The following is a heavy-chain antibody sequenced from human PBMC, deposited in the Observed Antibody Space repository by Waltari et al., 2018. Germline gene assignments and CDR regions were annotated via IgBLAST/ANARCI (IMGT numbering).Heavy chain of an antibody. Sequence: EVQLVQSGAGVKKPGATVKISCKVSGYTFTDYYMHWVQQAPGKGLEWMGLVDPEDGETIYAEKFQGRVTITADTSTDTAYMELSSLRSEDTAVYYCATDLFGPYSSSRAALRYWGQGTLVTVSS. V-gene: IGHV1-69-2*01. J-gene: IGHJ4*02. CDR2: VDPEDGET. CDR1: GYTFTDYY. D-gene: IGHD6-13*01. CDR3: ATDLFGPYSSSRAALRY.